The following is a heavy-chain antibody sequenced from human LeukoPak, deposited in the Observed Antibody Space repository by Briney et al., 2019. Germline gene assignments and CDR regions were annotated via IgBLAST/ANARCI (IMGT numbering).Heavy chain of an antibody. CDR1: GFTFSSFN. D-gene: IGHD6-13*01. V-gene: IGHV3-23*01. Sequence: GGSLRLSCAASGFTFSSFNMNWVRQAPGKGLEWVSGIGGSGIRTYYADSVKGRFTISRDNSRNTLYLQMNSLRHEDTAVYYCAKDQDGLHSSSDWYFDLWGRGTLVTVSS. CDR3: AKDQDGLHSSSDWYFDL. J-gene: IGHJ2*01. CDR2: IGGSGIRT.